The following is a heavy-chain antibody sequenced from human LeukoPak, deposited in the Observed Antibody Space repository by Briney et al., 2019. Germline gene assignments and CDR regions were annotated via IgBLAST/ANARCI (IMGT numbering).Heavy chain of an antibody. J-gene: IGHJ4*02. CDR2: FSGSGDTT. CDR3: AKSQRNDQQVVQRIDY. D-gene: IGHD2-2*01. CDR1: RFTFSTYP. V-gene: IGHV3-23*01. Sequence: GGPLRLSCPAPRFTFSTYPISWVRQAPGKGLEWASSFSGSGDTTYYTGSVKGRFTISRDNSKNALYLQMSSLRAEDTAVYYCAKSQRNDQQVVQRIDYWGQGTLVTVSS.